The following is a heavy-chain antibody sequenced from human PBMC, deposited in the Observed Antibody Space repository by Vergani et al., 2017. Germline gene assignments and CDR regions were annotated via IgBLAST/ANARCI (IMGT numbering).Heavy chain of an antibody. CDR3: ARERDRGGDTDY. Sequence: QVQLVQSGAEVKKPGASVKVSCKVSGYTLTELSMHWVRQAPGKGLEWMGRIIPIFGTANYAQKFQGRVTITADESTSTAYMELSSLRSEDTAVYYCARERDRGGDTDYWGQGTLVTVSS. D-gene: IGHD3-16*01. J-gene: IGHJ4*02. CDR2: IIPIFGTA. CDR1: GYTLTELS. V-gene: IGHV1-69*13.